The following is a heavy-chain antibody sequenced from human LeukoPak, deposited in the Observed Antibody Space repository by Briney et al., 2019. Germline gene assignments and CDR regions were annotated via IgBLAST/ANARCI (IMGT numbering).Heavy chain of an antibody. Sequence: PSETLSLTCTVSGGSISSSSYYWGWIRQPPGKGLEWIGSIYYSGSTYYHPSLKSRVTISVDTSKNQFSLKLSSMTAADTAVYYCARVSSSWYPPFDPWGQGTLVTVSS. CDR2: IYYSGST. V-gene: IGHV4-39*07. D-gene: IGHD6-13*01. J-gene: IGHJ5*02. CDR3: ARVSSSWYPPFDP. CDR1: GGSISSSSYY.